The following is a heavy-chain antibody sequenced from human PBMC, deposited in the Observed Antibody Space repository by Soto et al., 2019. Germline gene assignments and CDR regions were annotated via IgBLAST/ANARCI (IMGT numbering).Heavy chain of an antibody. D-gene: IGHD2-2*01. CDR3: ATGFSYCSSTICYVRQVEYMDV. J-gene: IGHJ6*03. CDR1: GVTFSSYT. CDR2: IIPILGIA. V-gene: IGHV1-69*02. Sequence: QVQLLQSGAEVKKPGSSVKVSCKASGVTFSSYTISWVRQAPGQGLDWMGRIIPILGIANYAQKFQGRVTITADKSTGTAYIEMSSLRSEDTAVYYCATGFSYCSSTICYVRQVEYMDVWGKGTTVTVSS.